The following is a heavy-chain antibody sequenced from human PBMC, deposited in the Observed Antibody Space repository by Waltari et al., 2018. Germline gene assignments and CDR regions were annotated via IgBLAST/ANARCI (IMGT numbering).Heavy chain of an antibody. Sequence: EVQLVESGGGLVQPGGSLRLSFEASGFTFSSYWLFWVRQSPGKGLSWVSRVNSDGSKTSHADSVKGRFTISRDNAKSMLYLQMNSLRVDDTAIYYCARGPHYFDISGYWAFDIWGQGTVVTVTS. J-gene: IGHJ3*02. CDR1: GFTFSSYW. CDR3: ARGPHYFDISGYWAFDI. CDR2: VNSDGSKT. V-gene: IGHV3-74*03. D-gene: IGHD3-22*01.